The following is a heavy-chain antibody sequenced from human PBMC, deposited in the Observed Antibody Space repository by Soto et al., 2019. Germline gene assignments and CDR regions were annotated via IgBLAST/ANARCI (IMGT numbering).Heavy chain of an antibody. V-gene: IGHV4-4*07. CDR2: VSTSGNV. Sequence: SETLSLTCTVSGGSLTKYYWSWIRQPAGKGLEWIGRVSTSGNVASKASLRSRLTMSVDTSKNQFSLKLSSVTAADTAVYYCASSNPYDFWSGYYDLYYYGMDVWGQGTTVTVSS. D-gene: IGHD3-3*01. CDR1: GGSLTKYY. J-gene: IGHJ6*02. CDR3: ASSNPYDFWSGYYDLYYYGMDV.